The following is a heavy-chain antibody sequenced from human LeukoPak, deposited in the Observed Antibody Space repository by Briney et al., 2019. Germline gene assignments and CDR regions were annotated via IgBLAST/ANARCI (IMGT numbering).Heavy chain of an antibody. CDR2: ITWDSDTI. V-gene: IGHV3-9*01. CDR3: AKQGPYCSSTSCSHAFNV. CDR1: GFIFNDYA. D-gene: IGHD2-2*01. Sequence: GGSLRLSCAASGFIFNDYAMHWVRQTPGKGLEWVSGITWDSDTIDYADSVKGRFTISRDNAKKSLYLQMNSLRAEDTALYYCAKQGPYCSSTSCSHAFNVWGQGTMVTVS. J-gene: IGHJ3*01.